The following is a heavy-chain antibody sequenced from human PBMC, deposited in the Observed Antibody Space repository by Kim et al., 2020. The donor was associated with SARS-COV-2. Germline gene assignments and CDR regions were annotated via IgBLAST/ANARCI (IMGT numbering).Heavy chain of an antibody. CDR2: IYYSGST. Sequence: SETLSLTCTVSGGSISSGGYYWSWIRQHPGKGLEWIGYIYYSGSTYYNPSLKSRVTISVDTSKNQFSLKLSSVTAADTAVYYCAREEYGILTGQTTGGCDEWGQGTLVTVSS. CDR3: AREEYGILTGQTTGGCDE. J-gene: IGHJ4*02. CDR1: GGSISSGGYY. V-gene: IGHV4-31*03. D-gene: IGHD3-9*01.